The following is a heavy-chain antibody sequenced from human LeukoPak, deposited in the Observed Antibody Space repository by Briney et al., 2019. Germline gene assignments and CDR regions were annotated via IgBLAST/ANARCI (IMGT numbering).Heavy chain of an antibody. D-gene: IGHD4/OR15-4a*01. J-gene: IGHJ3*02. Sequence: ASVKVSRKASGYIFTNYAINWVRQAPGQGLEWMGWITTDTGNPTYAQGFTGRFVFSLDTSVTTAYLQITSLKAEDTAVYYCARDGARLDIWGQGTLVSVSS. CDR1: GYIFTNYA. CDR2: ITTDTGNP. CDR3: ARDGARLDI. V-gene: IGHV7-4-1*02.